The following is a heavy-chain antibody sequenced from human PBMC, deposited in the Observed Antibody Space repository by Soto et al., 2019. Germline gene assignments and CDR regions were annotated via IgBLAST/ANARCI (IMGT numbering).Heavy chain of an antibody. Sequence: GGSLRLSCAASGFTFSSCSMNWVRQAPGKGLEWVSYISSSSTIYYADSVKGRFTISRDNAKNSLYLQMNSLRDEDTAVYYCARGPRHYDFWSGYNYYYGMDVWGQGTTVTVSS. CDR1: GFTFSSCS. J-gene: IGHJ6*02. D-gene: IGHD3-3*01. CDR3: ARGPRHYDFWSGYNYYYGMDV. CDR2: ISSSSTI. V-gene: IGHV3-48*02.